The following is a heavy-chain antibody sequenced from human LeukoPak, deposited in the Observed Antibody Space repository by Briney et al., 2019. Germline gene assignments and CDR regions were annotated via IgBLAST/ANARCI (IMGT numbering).Heavy chain of an antibody. Sequence: GESLKISCAASGLTVSSNYMTWIRQAPRKGLEWVSIIYSGGNTYYADSVKGRFAISRDNSKNTVYLQMNSLRAEDTAVYYCASPAYCGGDCYGWGQGTLVTVSS. J-gene: IGHJ4*02. CDR3: ASPAYCGGDCYG. V-gene: IGHV3-66*02. D-gene: IGHD2-21*01. CDR1: GLTVSSNY. CDR2: IYSGGNT.